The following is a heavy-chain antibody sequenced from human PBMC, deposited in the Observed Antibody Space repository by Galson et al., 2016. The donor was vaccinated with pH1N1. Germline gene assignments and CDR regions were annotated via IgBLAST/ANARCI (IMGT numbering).Heavy chain of an antibody. Sequence: SVKVSCKASGGTFGSYGINWVRQAPGQGLEWMGGIIPIFNTAKYAQTFQGRVTITADESTTTAYMELSSLRSEDTAVYYCAREDYYDTDLSDWYFDLWGRGTLVTVSS. CDR1: GGTFGSYG. J-gene: IGHJ2*01. D-gene: IGHD3-22*01. CDR3: AREDYYDTDLSDWYFDL. CDR2: IIPIFNTA. V-gene: IGHV1-69*13.